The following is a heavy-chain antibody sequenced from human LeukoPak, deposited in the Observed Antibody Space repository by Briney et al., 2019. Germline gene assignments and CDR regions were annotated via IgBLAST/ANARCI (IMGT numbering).Heavy chain of an antibody. CDR3: ASQMALYYYGSGSHRYYGMDV. Sequence: PSETLSLTCAVYGGSFSGYYWSWIRQPPGKGLEWIGEINHSGSTNYNPSLKSRVTISVDTSKNQFSLKLSSVTAADTAVYYCASQMALYYYGSGSHRYYGMDVWGQGTTVTVSS. J-gene: IGHJ6*02. V-gene: IGHV4-34*01. D-gene: IGHD3-10*01. CDR1: GGSFSGYY. CDR2: INHSGST.